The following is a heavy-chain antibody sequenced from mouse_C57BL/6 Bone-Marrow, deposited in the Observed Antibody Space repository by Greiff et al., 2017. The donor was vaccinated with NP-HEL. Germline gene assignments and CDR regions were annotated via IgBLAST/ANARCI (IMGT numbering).Heavy chain of an antibody. CDR3: TPLIYYDYDGGFAY. V-gene: IGHV6-6*01. CDR2: IRNKANNHAT. J-gene: IGHJ3*01. Sequence: EVKVEESGGGLVQPGGSMKLSCAASGFTFSDAWMDWVRQSPEKGLEWVAEIRNKANNHATYYAESVKGRFTISRDDSKSSVYLQMNSLRAEDTGIYYCTPLIYYDYDGGFAYWGQGTLVTVSA. D-gene: IGHD2-4*01. CDR1: GFTFSDAW.